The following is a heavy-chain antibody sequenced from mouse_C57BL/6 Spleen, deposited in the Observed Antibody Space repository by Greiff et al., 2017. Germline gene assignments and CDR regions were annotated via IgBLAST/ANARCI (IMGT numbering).Heavy chain of an antibody. CDR1: GYTFTSYW. D-gene: IGHD2-1*01. V-gene: IGHV1-72*01. J-gene: IGHJ4*01. CDR2: IDPNSGGT. CDR3: ASIYYGNPYAMDY. Sequence: QVQLQQPGAELVKPGASVKLSCKASGYTFTSYWMHWVKQRPGRGLEWIGRIDPNSGGTKYNEKFKGKATLTVDKPSSTAYMQLSSLTSEDSAVYYCASIYYGNPYAMDYWGQGTSVTVSS.